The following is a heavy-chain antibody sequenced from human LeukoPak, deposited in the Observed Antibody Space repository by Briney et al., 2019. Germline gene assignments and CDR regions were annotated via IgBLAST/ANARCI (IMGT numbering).Heavy chain of an antibody. CDR1: GFTFSGYW. Sequence: PGGSLRLSCAASGFTFSGYWMHWARQSPGKGLVWVSCINGDGSDTRYADSVKGRFTISRDNAKNTLYLQMNSLRVEDTAVYYCARDPPNKGFDPWGQGTLVTVSS. V-gene: IGHV3-74*01. CDR2: INGDGSDT. CDR3: ARDPPNKGFDP. D-gene: IGHD1/OR15-1a*01. J-gene: IGHJ5*02.